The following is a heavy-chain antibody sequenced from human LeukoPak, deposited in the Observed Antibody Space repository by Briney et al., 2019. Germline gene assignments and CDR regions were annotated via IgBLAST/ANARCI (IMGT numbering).Heavy chain of an antibody. Sequence: SQTLSLTCTVSGGSISSGGYCWSWIRQHPGKGLEWIGYIYYSGSTYYNPSLKSRVTISVDTSKNQFSLKLSSVTAADTAVYYCARGGYSYFDYWGQGTLVTVSS. CDR2: IYYSGST. CDR1: GGSISSGGYC. V-gene: IGHV4-31*03. CDR3: ARGGYSYFDY. J-gene: IGHJ4*02. D-gene: IGHD5-18*01.